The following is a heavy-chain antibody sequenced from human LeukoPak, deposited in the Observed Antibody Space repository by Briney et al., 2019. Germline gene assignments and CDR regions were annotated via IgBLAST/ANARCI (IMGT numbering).Heavy chain of an antibody. V-gene: IGHV3-23*01. Sequence: PGGSLRLSCAASGVILSRYAMSWVRQAPGKGLEWVSTISGSGGSTYYADSVKGRFTISRDNSKNTVYLQMNSLRAEDTAVYYCAKDRSSTNGVCHGDFDYWGQGTLVTVSS. J-gene: IGHJ4*02. CDR3: AKDRSSTNGVCHGDFDY. CDR1: GVILSRYA. D-gene: IGHD2-8*01. CDR2: ISGSGGST.